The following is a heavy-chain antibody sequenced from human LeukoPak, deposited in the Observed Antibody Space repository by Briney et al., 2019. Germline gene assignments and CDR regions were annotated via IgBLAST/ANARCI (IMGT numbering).Heavy chain of an antibody. Sequence: GESLKISCKGSGNSFTSYWIGWVRQTPGKGLEWMGIIYLGDSDTRYSPSFQGQVTISADKSITTAYLQWSSLKASDTATYYCATLGGYCTSTSCYGAHNYWGQGTLVTVSS. CDR3: ATLGGYCTSTSCYGAHNY. CDR1: GNSFTSYW. CDR2: IYLGDSDT. J-gene: IGHJ4*02. D-gene: IGHD2-2*03. V-gene: IGHV5-51*01.